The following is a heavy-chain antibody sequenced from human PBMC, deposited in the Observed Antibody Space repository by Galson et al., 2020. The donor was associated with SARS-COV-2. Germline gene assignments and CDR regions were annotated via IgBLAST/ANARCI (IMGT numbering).Heavy chain of an antibody. J-gene: IGHJ6*03. CDR3: ARDGDGITIFGVVTDYYYYYYRDV. CDR1: GYTFTSYG. D-gene: IGHD3-3*01. Sequence: ASVKVSCKASGYTFTSYGISWVRQAPGQGLEWMGWISAYNGNTNYAQKLQGRVTMTTDTSTSTAYMELRSLRSDDTAVYYCARDGDGITIFGVVTDYYYYYYRDVWGKGTTVTVSS. CDR2: ISAYNGNT. V-gene: IGHV1-18*01.